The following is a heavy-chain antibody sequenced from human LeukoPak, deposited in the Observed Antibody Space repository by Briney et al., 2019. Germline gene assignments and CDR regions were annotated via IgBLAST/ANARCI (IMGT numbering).Heavy chain of an antibody. CDR2: ISYDGSNK. V-gene: IGHV3-30*03. D-gene: IGHD3-10*01. CDR1: GFTFSSYG. J-gene: IGHJ6*02. CDR3: ARVRTTGSYYGMDV. Sequence: GGSLRLSCAASGFTFSSYGMHWVRQAPGKGLEWVAVISYDGSNKYYADSVKGRFTISRDNSKNTLYLQMNSLRAEDTAVYYCARVRTTGSYYGMDVWGQGTTVTVSS.